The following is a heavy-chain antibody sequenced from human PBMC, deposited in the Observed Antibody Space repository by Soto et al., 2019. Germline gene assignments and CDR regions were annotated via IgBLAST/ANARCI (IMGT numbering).Heavy chain of an antibody. V-gene: IGHV1-3*01. CDR2: INAGNGNT. Sequence: QVQLVQSGAEVKKPGASVKVSCKASGYTFTSYAMHWVRQAPGQRHEWMGWINAGNGNTKYSQKFEGRVTITGDTSASTAYMELSSVSSEDTAVYYCARGRVVVGATAGWFDPWGQGTLVAVSS. CDR3: ARGRVVVGATAGWFDP. D-gene: IGHD1-26*01. J-gene: IGHJ5*02. CDR1: GYTFTSYA.